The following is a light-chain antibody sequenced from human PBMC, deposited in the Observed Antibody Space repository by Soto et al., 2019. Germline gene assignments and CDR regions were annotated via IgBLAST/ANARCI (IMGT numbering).Light chain of an antibody. CDR3: CSYGGSYTWV. J-gene: IGLJ3*02. V-gene: IGLV2-11*01. CDR1: SGDVGGYNF. Sequence: QSALTQPRSVSGSPGQSVTISCTGTSGDVGGYNFVSWYQQHPGKAPTLMIFDVSQRPSGVPDRFSGSKSGNTASLTISGLQADDEADYYCCSYGGSYTWVFGGGTKLT. CDR2: DVS.